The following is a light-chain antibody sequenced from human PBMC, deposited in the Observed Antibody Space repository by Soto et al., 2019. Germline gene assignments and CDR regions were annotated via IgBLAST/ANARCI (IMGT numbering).Light chain of an antibody. V-gene: IGLV3-21*02. CDR2: DDS. CDR3: QVWDSSVV. J-gene: IGLJ2*01. Sequence: SYELTQPPSVSVAPGQTARITCGGTNIGSKSVHWYQQKPGQAPVLVVYDDSDRPSGIPERFSGSNSGNTATLTISRVEAGDEADYYCQVWDSSVVFGGGTKLTVL. CDR1: NIGSKS.